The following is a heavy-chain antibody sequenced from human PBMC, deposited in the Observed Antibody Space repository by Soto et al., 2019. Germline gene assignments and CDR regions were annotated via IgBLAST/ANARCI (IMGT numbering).Heavy chain of an antibody. Sequence: QLQLQESGPGLVKPSETLSLTCTVSGGSISSSSYYWGWIRQPPGKGLEWIGSIYYSGSTYYNPSLRRRVTISVDTSKNQCALKLSSVTAADTAVYYCAGSWIQPLALGYWGQGTLVTVSS. D-gene: IGHD5-18*01. V-gene: IGHV4-39*01. CDR3: AGSWIQPLALGY. J-gene: IGHJ4*02. CDR2: IYYSGST. CDR1: GGSISSSSYY.